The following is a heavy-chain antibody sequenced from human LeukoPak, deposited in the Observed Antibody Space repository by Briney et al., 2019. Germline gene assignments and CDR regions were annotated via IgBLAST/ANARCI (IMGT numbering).Heavy chain of an antibody. V-gene: IGHV3-30*02. CDR1: GFTFSSYG. J-gene: IGHJ4*02. D-gene: IGHD3-10*01. CDR2: IRYDGSNK. CDR3: AKDPIRTMIRGVPTGY. Sequence: GGSLRLSCAASGFTFSSYGMHWVRQAPGKGLEWVAFIRYDGSNKYYADSVKGRFTISRDNSKNTLYLQMNSLRAEDTAVYYCAKDPIRTMIRGVPTGYWGQGTLVTVSS.